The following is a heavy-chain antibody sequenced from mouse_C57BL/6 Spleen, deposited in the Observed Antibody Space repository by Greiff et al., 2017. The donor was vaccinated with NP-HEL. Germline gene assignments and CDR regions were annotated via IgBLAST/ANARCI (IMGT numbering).Heavy chain of an antibody. CDR3: AREGLGWFDY. Sequence: EVKLVESGGGLVKPGGSLKLSCAASGFTFSDYGMHWVRQAPEKGLEWVAYISSGSSTIYYADTVKGRFTISRDNAKNTLFLQMTSLRSEDTAMYYCAREGLGWFDYWGQGTTLTVSS. D-gene: IGHD4-1*01. J-gene: IGHJ2*01. V-gene: IGHV5-17*01. CDR1: GFTFSDYG. CDR2: ISSGSSTI.